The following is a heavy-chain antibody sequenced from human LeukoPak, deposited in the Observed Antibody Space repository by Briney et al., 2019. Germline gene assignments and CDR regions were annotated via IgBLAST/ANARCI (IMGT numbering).Heavy chain of an antibody. CDR3: ARGDYDFWSGNWRFDT. V-gene: IGHV4-59*01. Sequence: SETLSLTCLVSGEPISSYYWSWVRQAPGRGPEYIGNVYYNGNTNYNPSLKSRVAISVDASRNQFSLKVDSVTTADTAVYYCARGDYDFWSGNWRFDTWGQGTLVTVSS. CDR2: VYYNGNT. D-gene: IGHD3-3*01. CDR1: GEPISSYY. J-gene: IGHJ4*02.